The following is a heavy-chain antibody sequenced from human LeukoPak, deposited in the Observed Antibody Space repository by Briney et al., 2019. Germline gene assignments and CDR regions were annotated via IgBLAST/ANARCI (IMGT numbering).Heavy chain of an antibody. CDR2: FDPEDGET. CDR1: GYTLTELS. Sequence: GASVKVSCRVSGYTLTELSMHWVRQAPGEGLEWMGGFDPEDGETIYAQKFQGRVTMTEDTPTDTAYMELSSLRSEDTAVYYCATESVGQLWSNKKIFDPWGRGTLVTVSS. V-gene: IGHV1-24*01. J-gene: IGHJ5*02. D-gene: IGHD5-18*01. CDR3: ATESVGQLWSNKKIFDP.